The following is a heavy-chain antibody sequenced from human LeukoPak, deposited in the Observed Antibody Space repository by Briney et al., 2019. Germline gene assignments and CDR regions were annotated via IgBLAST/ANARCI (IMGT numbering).Heavy chain of an antibody. CDR3: ARSKDYFEY. V-gene: IGHV3-7*04. CDR1: GFTFSNYW. CDR2: IKHDGSEK. Sequence: GGSLRLSCAASGFTFSNYWMNWVRQAPGKGLEWVANIKHDGSEKSYVDSVRGRFTISRDNAKNLLYLQMNSLRAEDTAVYYCARSKDYFEYWGQGTLVTVSS. J-gene: IGHJ4*02.